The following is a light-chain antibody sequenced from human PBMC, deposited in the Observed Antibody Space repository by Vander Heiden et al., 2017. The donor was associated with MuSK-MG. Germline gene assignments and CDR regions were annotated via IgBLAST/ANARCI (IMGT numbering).Light chain of an antibody. CDR3: QQSYSMPWT. Sequence: DIHMTPSPSSLSASVGDRVTITCRASQYINAYLNWYQQRPGKAPNLLIYLASSLQSGVPSRFSGSGSGTDFTLTISSLQPEDFATYFCQQSYSMPWTFGQGTKVEIK. CDR2: LAS. V-gene: IGKV1-39*01. J-gene: IGKJ1*01. CDR1: QYINAY.